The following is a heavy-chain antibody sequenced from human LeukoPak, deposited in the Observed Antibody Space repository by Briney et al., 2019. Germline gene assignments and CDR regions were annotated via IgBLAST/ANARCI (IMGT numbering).Heavy chain of an antibody. J-gene: IGHJ4*02. D-gene: IGHD3-10*01. CDR3: ARHAPSRVRGVFIDY. CDR2: IYYSGST. CDR1: GGSISSYY. Sequence: PSETLSLTCTVSGGSISSYYWSWIRQPPGKGLEWIGYIYYSGSTNYNPSLKSRVTISVDTSKNQFSLKLSSVTAADTAVYYCARHAPSRVRGVFIDYWGQGTLVTVSS. V-gene: IGHV4-59*08.